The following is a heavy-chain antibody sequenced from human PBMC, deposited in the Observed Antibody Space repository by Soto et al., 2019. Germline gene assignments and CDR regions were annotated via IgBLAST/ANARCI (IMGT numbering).Heavy chain of an antibody. Sequence: EVQLSESGGGLVQPGGSLRLSCAASGFTFSSYAMSWVRQAPGKGLEWVSAISGSGGSTYYADSVKGRFTISRDNSKNTLYLQMNSLRAEDTAVYYCAKDVKYGSGSYYYYYGMDVWGQGTTVTVSS. J-gene: IGHJ6*02. CDR1: GFTFSSYA. CDR2: ISGSGGST. D-gene: IGHD3-10*01. V-gene: IGHV3-23*01. CDR3: AKDVKYGSGSYYYYYGMDV.